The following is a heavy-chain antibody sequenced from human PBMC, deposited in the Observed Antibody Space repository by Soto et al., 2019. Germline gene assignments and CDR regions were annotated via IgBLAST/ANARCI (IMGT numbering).Heavy chain of an antibody. V-gene: IGHV4-30-4*01. J-gene: IGHJ4*02. CDR2: IYHSGST. CDR1: GGSISSGDYY. CDR3: ARDVYGGNSPIYY. D-gene: IGHD4-17*01. Sequence: SETLSLTCSVSGGSISSGDYYWSWIRQPPGKGLEWIGYIYHSGSTYYNPSLKSRVTISVDTSKNQFSLKLSSVTAADTAVYYCARDVYGGNSPIYYWGQGTLVTVSS.